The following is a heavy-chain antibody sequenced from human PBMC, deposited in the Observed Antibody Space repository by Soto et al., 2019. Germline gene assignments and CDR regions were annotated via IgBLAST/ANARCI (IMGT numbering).Heavy chain of an antibody. J-gene: IGHJ6*02. CDR2: ISYDGNDK. D-gene: IGHD1-7*01. Sequence: GSLRLSCAASGFTFSRYGMHWVRQAPGKGLEWVAVISYDGNDKYYADSVKGRFTIPRDNSKYTLHLQMNSLRTEDTAVYYCAKRRNYGVYYYYGMDGWGQGTTVTVYS. CDR1: GFTFSRYG. V-gene: IGHV3-30*18. CDR3: AKRRNYGVYYYYGMDG.